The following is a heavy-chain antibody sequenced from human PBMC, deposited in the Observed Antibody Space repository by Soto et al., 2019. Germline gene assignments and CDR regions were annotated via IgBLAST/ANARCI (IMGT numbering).Heavy chain of an antibody. D-gene: IGHD1-1*01. CDR3: ARAPGNERLDY. CDR1: GAYVNTGGYY. CDR2: IYHSGDT. Sequence: QVQLQASVPGLVKPSQTLSLTCTVSGAYVNTGGYYWSWVRQYPGKGLEWIGYIYHSGDTYYNPSLKRRLTISVDTSKSHFSLSLSSVTVADTAVYYCARAPGNERLDYWGQGTLVIVSS. J-gene: IGHJ4*02. V-gene: IGHV4-31*03.